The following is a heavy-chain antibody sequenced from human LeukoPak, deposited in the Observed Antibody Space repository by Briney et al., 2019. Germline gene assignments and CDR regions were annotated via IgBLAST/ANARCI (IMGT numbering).Heavy chain of an antibody. CDR1: GFTFDDYG. CDR3: ARRSGSSWDFDY. Sequence: PGGSLRLSCAASGFTFDDYGMSWVRHAPGKGLEWVANIKQDGSEKYYVDSVKGRFTISRDNAKNSLYLQMNSLRAEDTAVYYCARRSGSSWDFDYWGQGTLVTVSS. V-gene: IGHV3-7*01. J-gene: IGHJ4*02. D-gene: IGHD6-13*01. CDR2: IKQDGSEK.